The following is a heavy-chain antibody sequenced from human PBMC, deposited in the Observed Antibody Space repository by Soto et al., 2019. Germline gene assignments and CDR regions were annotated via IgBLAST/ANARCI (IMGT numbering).Heavy chain of an antibody. CDR1: GFTFISCA. J-gene: IGHJ4*02. Sequence: GGSLRLSCSASGFTFISCAMHWVLQAPWKGLEYVSAISSNGGSTYYADSVKGRFTVSRDNSKNTLYLQMSSLRAEDTAVYYCVKDLYSSSWYPFDYWGQGTLVTVSS. D-gene: IGHD6-13*01. CDR2: ISSNGGST. V-gene: IGHV3-64D*06. CDR3: VKDLYSSSWYPFDY.